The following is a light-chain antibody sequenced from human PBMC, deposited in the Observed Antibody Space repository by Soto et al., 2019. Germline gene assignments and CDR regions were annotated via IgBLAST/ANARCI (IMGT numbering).Light chain of an antibody. CDR3: PQFYDYAIT. J-gene: IGKJ5*01. CDR2: DAS. V-gene: IGKV1D-13*01. CDR1: QGISSS. Sequence: TQSPSSLSASVGDRVTITCRASQGISSSLAWYQHTPGKAPKLLISDASTLQSAVPSRFSGSGSGTDFTLTISSLQPEDFATYYCPQFYDYAITFGQGTRLDIK.